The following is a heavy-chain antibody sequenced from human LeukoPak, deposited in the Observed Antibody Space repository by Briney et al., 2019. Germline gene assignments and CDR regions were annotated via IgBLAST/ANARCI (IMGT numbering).Heavy chain of an antibody. CDR3: SKESEGWFDP. Sequence: ASVTVSCKASGYTSTSYYIHWVRQAPGQGLEWMGIINPSGGSTSYAQKFQGRVTMTRDTSTSTVYMELSSLRSDDTAVYYCSKESEGWFDPWGQGTLVTVSS. CDR1: GYTSTSYY. CDR2: INPSGGST. J-gene: IGHJ5*02. V-gene: IGHV1-46*03. D-gene: IGHD3-10*01.